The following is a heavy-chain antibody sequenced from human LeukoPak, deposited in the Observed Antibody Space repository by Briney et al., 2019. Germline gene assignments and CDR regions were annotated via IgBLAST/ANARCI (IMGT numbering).Heavy chain of an antibody. CDR2: IIPILGIA. Sequence: SVKVSCKASGGTFSSYAISWVRQAPGRGLEWMGRIIPILGIANYAQKFQGRVTITADKSTSTAYMELSSLRSEDTAVYCCARVSGIAVALKGGAFDIWGQGTMVTVSS. V-gene: IGHV1-69*04. CDR1: GGTFSSYA. CDR3: ARVSGIAVALKGGAFDI. D-gene: IGHD6-19*01. J-gene: IGHJ3*02.